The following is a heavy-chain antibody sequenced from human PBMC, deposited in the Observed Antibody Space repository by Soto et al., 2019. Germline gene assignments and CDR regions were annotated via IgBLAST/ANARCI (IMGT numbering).Heavy chain of an antibody. J-gene: IGHJ4*02. Sequence: GGSLRLSCAASGFSFSDYYMSWIRQAPGKGLEWVSYISSSGSTTYYADSVKGRFTISRDNAKNSLYLHMISLRVEDTAIYYCAKDSHWGIISPTHDHWGQGTRVTVSS. V-gene: IGHV3-11*01. D-gene: IGHD3-16*01. CDR3: AKDSHWGIISPTHDH. CDR2: ISSSGSTT. CDR1: GFSFSDYY.